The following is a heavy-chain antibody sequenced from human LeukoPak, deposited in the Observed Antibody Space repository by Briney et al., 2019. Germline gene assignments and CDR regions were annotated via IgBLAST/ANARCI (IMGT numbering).Heavy chain of an antibody. J-gene: IGHJ4*02. Sequence: SVKLSCKASGGTFSSYAISWVRQAPGQGLEWMGRIIPIFGTANYAQKFQGRVTITTDESTSTAYMELSSLRSEDTAVYYCARDGGYSYGLYFDYWGQGTLVTVSS. CDR3: ARDGGYSYGLYFDY. V-gene: IGHV1-69*05. CDR2: IIPIFGTA. CDR1: GGTFSSYA. D-gene: IGHD5-18*01.